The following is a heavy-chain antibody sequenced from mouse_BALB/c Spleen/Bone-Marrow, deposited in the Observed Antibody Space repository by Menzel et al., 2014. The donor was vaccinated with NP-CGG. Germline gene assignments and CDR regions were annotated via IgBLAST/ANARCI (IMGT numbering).Heavy chain of an antibody. CDR1: GFTFSDYY. J-gene: IGHJ4*01. Sequence: EVKLMESGGGLVKPGGSLKLSCAVSGFTFSDYYMYWVRQNPEKRLEWVATINDGGSYTYYPDSVKGRFTISRDNAKNNLYLQMSSLKSEDTAMYYCARDGNFAMDYWGQGTSATVSS. CDR2: INDGGSYT. D-gene: IGHD2-1*01. CDR3: ARDGNFAMDY. V-gene: IGHV5-4*02.